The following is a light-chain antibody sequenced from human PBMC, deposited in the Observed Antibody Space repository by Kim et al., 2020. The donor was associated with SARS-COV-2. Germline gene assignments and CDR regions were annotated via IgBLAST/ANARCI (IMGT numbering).Light chain of an antibody. J-gene: IGKJ1*01. CDR2: AAS. CDR3: QKYDSAPWT. Sequence: ASVGDGVTITCRASQDIANYLAWYQQKPGKVPKLLVYAASALKSGVPSRSSGRRSGTDFTLTISNLQPEDVATYYCQKYDSAPWTFGQGTKVDIK. CDR1: QDIANY. V-gene: IGKV1-27*01.